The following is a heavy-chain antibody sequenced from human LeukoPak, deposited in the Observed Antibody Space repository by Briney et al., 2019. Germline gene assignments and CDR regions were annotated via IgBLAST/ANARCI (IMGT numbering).Heavy chain of an antibody. D-gene: IGHD5-18*01. Sequence: GGSLRLSCAASGFTFSSYGMHWVRQAPGKGLEWVSYISSSGSTIYYADSVKGRFTISRDNAKNSLYLQMNSLRAEDTAVYYCARDFPTGTAMAYFDYWGQGTLVTVSS. CDR1: GFTFSSYG. J-gene: IGHJ4*02. CDR3: ARDFPTGTAMAYFDY. CDR2: ISSSGSTI. V-gene: IGHV3-48*04.